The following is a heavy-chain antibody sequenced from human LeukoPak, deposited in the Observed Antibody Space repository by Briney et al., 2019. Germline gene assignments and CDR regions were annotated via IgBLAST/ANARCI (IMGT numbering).Heavy chain of an antibody. Sequence: GGSLRLSCAASGFTFSSYAMHWVRQAPGKGLEWVAVISYDGSNKYYADSVKGRFTISRDNSKNTLYLQMNSLRAEDTAVYYCAREVERFGEFDYWGQGTLDTVSS. CDR2: ISYDGSNK. CDR3: AREVERFGEFDY. CDR1: GFTFSSYA. V-gene: IGHV3-30*04. J-gene: IGHJ4*02. D-gene: IGHD3-10*01.